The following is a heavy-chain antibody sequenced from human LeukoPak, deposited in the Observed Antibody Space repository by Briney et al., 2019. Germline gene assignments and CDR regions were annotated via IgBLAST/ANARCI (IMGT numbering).Heavy chain of an antibody. J-gene: IGHJ4*02. CDR1: GGSISSSSYY. Sequence: SSETLSLTCTVSGGSISSSSYYWGWIRQPPGKGLEWIGSIYYSGSTYYNPSLKSRVTISVDTSKNQFSLKLSSVTAADTAVYYCARESHYGSGTHAYDYWGQGTLVTVSS. CDR2: IYYSGST. D-gene: IGHD3-10*01. V-gene: IGHV4-39*07. CDR3: ARESHYGSGTHAYDY.